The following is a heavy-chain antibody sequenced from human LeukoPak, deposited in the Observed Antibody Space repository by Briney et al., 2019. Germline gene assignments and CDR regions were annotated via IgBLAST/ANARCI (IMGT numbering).Heavy chain of an antibody. Sequence: GGSLRLSCAVSGFTFSNYAMSWVRRAPGKGLEWVSTISARGNHTYYADSVKGRFTISRDSSKNTLYLQMNSLRAEDTAVYYCAKDRGGGITMVVMVYDYWGQGTLVTVSS. CDR1: GFTFSNYA. CDR3: AKDRGGGITMVVMVYDY. V-gene: IGHV3-23*01. CDR2: ISARGNHT. J-gene: IGHJ4*02. D-gene: IGHD3-22*01.